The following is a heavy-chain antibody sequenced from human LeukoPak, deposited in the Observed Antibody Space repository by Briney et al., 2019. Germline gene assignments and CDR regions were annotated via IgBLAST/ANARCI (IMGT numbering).Heavy chain of an antibody. Sequence: SETLSLTCAVYGGSFSGYYWSWIRQPPGKGLEWIGEINHSGSTNYNPSLKSRVTISVDTSKNQFSLKLSSVTAADTAVYYCARKNRVPFDCRGQVTLVTVSS. V-gene: IGHV4-34*01. CDR1: GGSFSGYY. J-gene: IGHJ4*02. CDR3: ARKNRVPFDC. D-gene: IGHD1/OR15-1a*01. CDR2: INHSGST.